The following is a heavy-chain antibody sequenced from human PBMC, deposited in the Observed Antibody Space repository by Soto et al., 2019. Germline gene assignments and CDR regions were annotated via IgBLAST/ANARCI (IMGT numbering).Heavy chain of an antibody. CDR1: GFTFSSYG. CDR2: IWYDGSNK. Sequence: QVQLVESGGGVVQPGRSLRLSCAASGFTFSSYGMHWVRQAPGKGLEWVAVIWYDGSNKYYADSVKGRFTISRDNSKNTLYLQMNSLRAEDTAVYYCAIVATIESAFDIWGQGTMVTVSS. V-gene: IGHV3-33*01. CDR3: AIVATIESAFDI. D-gene: IGHD5-12*01. J-gene: IGHJ3*02.